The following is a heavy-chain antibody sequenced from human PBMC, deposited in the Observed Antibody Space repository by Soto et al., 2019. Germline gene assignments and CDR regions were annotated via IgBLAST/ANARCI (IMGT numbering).Heavy chain of an antibody. V-gene: IGHV5-51*01. D-gene: IGHD3-22*01. CDR2: IYPGDSRT. Sequence: GESLKISCEGSGYSFSSYWIGWVRQMPGKGLEWMGIIYPGDSRTRYSPSFQGQVTISADKSISTAYLQWSGLKASDTAMYYCARLFSHYYDTSGPNDPWGQGALVTVSS. CDR3: ARLFSHYYDTSGPNDP. J-gene: IGHJ5*02. CDR1: GYSFSSYW.